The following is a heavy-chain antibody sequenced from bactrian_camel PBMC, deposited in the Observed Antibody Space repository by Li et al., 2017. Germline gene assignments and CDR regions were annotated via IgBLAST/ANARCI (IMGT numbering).Heavy chain of an antibody. CDR1: GYTYSSYC. CDR2: IYTGTGSGST. D-gene: IGHD5*01. CDR3: KPNCGGWVPDDY. Sequence: QLVESGGDSVQSGGSLRLSCAASGYTYSSYCMGWFRQAPGKEREGVAAIYTGTGSGSTHYADSAKGRFTISKDRSKDTTYLQMNNLTPEDTARFHCKPNCGGWVPDDYRGQGTQVTVS. J-gene: IGHJ4*01. V-gene: IGHV3S28*01.